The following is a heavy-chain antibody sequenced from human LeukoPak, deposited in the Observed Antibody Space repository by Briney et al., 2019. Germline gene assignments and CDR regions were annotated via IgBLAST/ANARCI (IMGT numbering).Heavy chain of an antibody. Sequence: GGSLRLSCAASGFTFSDYYMSWIRQAPGKGLEWVSYISSSGSTIYYADSVKGRFTISRDNAKNSLYLQMNSLRAEDTAVYYCAREQLVGWYYYYMDVWGKGTTVTASS. CDR2: ISSSGSTI. J-gene: IGHJ6*03. CDR3: AREQLVGWYYYYMDV. D-gene: IGHD6-6*01. V-gene: IGHV3-11*04. CDR1: GFTFSDYY.